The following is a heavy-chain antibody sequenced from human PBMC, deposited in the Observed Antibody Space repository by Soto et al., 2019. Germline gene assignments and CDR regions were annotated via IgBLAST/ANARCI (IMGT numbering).Heavy chain of an antibody. CDR1: GFTFSSYA. D-gene: IGHD6-13*01. Sequence: GGSLRLSCAASGFTFSSYAMSWVRQAPGKGLEWVSSISDSGYSAHYVDSVKGRFTISRDNSQSKLYLQMDSLRADDTAVYYCAKRHPHSTSWGPFGSWGQGTLVTVSS. V-gene: IGHV3-23*01. CDR3: AKRHPHSTSWGPFGS. CDR2: ISDSGYSA. J-gene: IGHJ4*02.